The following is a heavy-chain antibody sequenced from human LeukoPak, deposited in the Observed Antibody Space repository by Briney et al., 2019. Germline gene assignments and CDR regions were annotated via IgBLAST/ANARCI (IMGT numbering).Heavy chain of an antibody. V-gene: IGHV1-46*04. CDR1: GYTFTNYY. J-gene: IGHJ4*02. CDR3: ARFSYGGGGYFDY. Sequence: ASVKVSCKASGYTFTNYYMHWVRQAPGQGLEWMGIINTSGGSTSYAQKLQGRVTMPRATSTSKVYMELSSLRSEDTAVYYCARFSYGGGGYFDYWGQGTLVTVSS. CDR2: INTSGGST. D-gene: IGHD5-18*01.